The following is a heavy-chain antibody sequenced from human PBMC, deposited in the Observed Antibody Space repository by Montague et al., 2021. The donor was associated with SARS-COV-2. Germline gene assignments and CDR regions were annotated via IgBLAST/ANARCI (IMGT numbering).Heavy chain of an antibody. CDR3: AGSLRGNQERGDY. Sequence: SETLSLTCTVSGGSVSSSSYDWGWIRQPPGKGLEWIGTVSDSGSTYYNPSLKSRVTISVDTSKNQFSLKLSSVTAADTAVYYCAGSLRGNQERGDYWGHGTLVTVSS. CDR1: GGSVSSSSYD. V-gene: IGHV4-39*07. D-gene: IGHD3-16*01. CDR2: VSDSGST. J-gene: IGHJ4*01.